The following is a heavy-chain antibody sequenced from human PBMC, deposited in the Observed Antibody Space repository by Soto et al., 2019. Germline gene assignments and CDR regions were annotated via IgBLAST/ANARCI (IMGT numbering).Heavy chain of an antibody. CDR1: GGSISSGGYY. CDR3: ARTLYSYGPRFDY. Sequence: SETLSLTCTVSGGSISSGGYYWSWIRQHPGKGLEWIGYIYYSGSTNYNPSLKSRVTMSVDTSKNQFSLKLSSVTAADTAVYYCARTLYSYGPRFDYWGQGTLVTVSS. V-gene: IGHV4-61*08. J-gene: IGHJ4*02. D-gene: IGHD5-18*01. CDR2: IYYSGST.